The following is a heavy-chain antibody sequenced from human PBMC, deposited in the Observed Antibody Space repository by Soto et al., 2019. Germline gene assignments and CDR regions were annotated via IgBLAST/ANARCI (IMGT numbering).Heavy chain of an antibody. CDR2: IYWNDDK. CDR3: AHRPSGWYLFDY. D-gene: IGHD6-19*01. V-gene: IGHV2-5*01. Sequence: QITLKESGPTLVRPTQTLTLTCTFSGFSLSTSGLGVGWIRQPPGKALEWLALIYWNDDKRYSPSQKARLTITKDTSKNQVVLTMTNMDPVDTATYYCAHRPSGWYLFDYWGQGTLVTVSS. J-gene: IGHJ4*02. CDR1: GFSLSTSGLG.